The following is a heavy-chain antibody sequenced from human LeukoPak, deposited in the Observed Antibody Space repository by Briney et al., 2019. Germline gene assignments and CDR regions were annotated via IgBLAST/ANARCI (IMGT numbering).Heavy chain of an antibody. Sequence: GASVKVSCKASGYTFTSYGISWVRQAPGQGLEWMGWISAYNGNTNYAQKLQGRVTMTTDTSTSTAYMELRSLRSDDTAVYYCASFSDYYDSSGKPNLSDYWGQGTLVTVSS. CDR1: GYTFTSYG. CDR3: ASFSDYYDSSGKPNLSDY. CDR2: ISAYNGNT. J-gene: IGHJ4*02. V-gene: IGHV1-18*01. D-gene: IGHD3-22*01.